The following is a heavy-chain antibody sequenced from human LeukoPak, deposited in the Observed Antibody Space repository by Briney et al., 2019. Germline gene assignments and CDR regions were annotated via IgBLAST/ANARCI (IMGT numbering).Heavy chain of an antibody. CDR1: GYTFTSYG. Sequence: ASVKVSCKASGYTFTSYGISWVRQAPGQGLEWMGWISAYNGNTNYAQKLQGRVTMTTDTSTSTAYMELRSLRSDDTAVYYCARVAKLELRGREGSRYYFDYWGQGTLVTVSS. D-gene: IGHD1-7*01. CDR3: ARVAKLELRGREGSRYYFDY. J-gene: IGHJ4*02. CDR2: ISAYNGNT. V-gene: IGHV1-18*01.